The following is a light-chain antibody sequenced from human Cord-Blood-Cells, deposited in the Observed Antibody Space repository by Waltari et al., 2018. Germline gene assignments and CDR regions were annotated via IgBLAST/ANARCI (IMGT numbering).Light chain of an antibody. V-gene: IGKV3-15*01. Sequence: EIVMTQSPATLSVSPGERATLSCRACQSVSSNLAWYQQKPGQAPRLLIYGASTRATGIPARFSGSGSVTEFTLTISSLQSEEFAVYYCQQYNNWQRRYTFGQGTKLEIK. CDR1: QSVSSN. J-gene: IGKJ2*01. CDR3: QQYNNWQRRYT. CDR2: GAS.